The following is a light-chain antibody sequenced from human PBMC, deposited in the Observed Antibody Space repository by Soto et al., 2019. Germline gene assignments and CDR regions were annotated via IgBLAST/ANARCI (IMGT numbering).Light chain of an antibody. CDR1: QSVSSY. CDR3: QHRINWPLT. CDR2: DAS. J-gene: IGKJ4*01. V-gene: IGKV3-11*01. Sequence: EIVLTQSPATLSLSPGESATLSCRASQSVSSYLAWYQQKPGQAPRLLIYDASNRATDIPARFSGSGSGTDFTLTISSLESEDSAVYYCQHRINWPLTFGGGTKVEIK.